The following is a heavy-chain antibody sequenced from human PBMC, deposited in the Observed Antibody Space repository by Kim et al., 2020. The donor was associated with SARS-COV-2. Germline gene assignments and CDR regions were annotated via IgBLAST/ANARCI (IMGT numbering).Heavy chain of an antibody. Sequence: GGSLRLSCAASGFTFSNAWMSWVRQAPGKGLEWVGRIKSKTDGGTTDYAAPVKGRFTISRDDSKNTLYLQMNSLKTEDTAVYYCTTDQNWNYEGYFDYWGQGTLVTVSS. CDR1: GFTFSNAW. CDR3: TTDQNWNYEGYFDY. D-gene: IGHD1-7*01. J-gene: IGHJ4*02. V-gene: IGHV3-15*01. CDR2: IKSKTDGGTT.